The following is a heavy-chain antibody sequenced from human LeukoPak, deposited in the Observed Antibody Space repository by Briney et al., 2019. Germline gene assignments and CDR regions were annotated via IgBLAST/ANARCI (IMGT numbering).Heavy chain of an antibody. D-gene: IGHD2/OR15-2a*01. V-gene: IGHV3-33*08. CDR2: IWYDGSNK. Sequence: PGGSLRLSCAASGFTFSGYSMNWVRQAPGKGLEWVAVIWYDGSNKYYADSVKGRFTISRDNSKNTLYLQMNSLRAEDTAVYYCARDSFPLIWYYGMDVWGQGTTVTVSS. CDR1: GFTFSGYS. CDR3: ARDSFPLIWYYGMDV. J-gene: IGHJ6*02.